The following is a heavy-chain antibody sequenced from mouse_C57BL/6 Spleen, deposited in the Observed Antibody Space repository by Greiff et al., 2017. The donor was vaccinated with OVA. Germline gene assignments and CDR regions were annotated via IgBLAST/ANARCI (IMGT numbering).Heavy chain of an antibody. CDR3: ARWGTAQVPYYFDY. V-gene: IGHV1-55*01. J-gene: IGHJ2*01. CDR2: IYPGSGST. D-gene: IGHD3-2*02. Sequence: VQLQQPGAALVKPGASVKMSCKASGYTFTSYWITWVKQRPGQGLEWIGDIYPGSGSTYYNEKFKGKATLTADKSSSTAYMELRSLTSEDSAVYFCARWGTAQVPYYFDYWGQGTTLTVSS. CDR1: GYTFTSYW.